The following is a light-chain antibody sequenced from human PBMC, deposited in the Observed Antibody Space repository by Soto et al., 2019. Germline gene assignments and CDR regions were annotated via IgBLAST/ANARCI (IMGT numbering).Light chain of an antibody. CDR1: SSDVGGYNY. J-gene: IGLJ2*01. CDR2: EVT. CDR3: SSYTSDNNVV. V-gene: IGLV2-14*01. Sequence: QSVLTQPASVSGSPGQSITIPCTGTSSDVGGYNYVSWYQQYPGKAPKLMISEVTNRPSGVSSRFSGSKSGNTASLTISGLQADDEADYYCSSYTSDNNVVFGGGTQLTVL.